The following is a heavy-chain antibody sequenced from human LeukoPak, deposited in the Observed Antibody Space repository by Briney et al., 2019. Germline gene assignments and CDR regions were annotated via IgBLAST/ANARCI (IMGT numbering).Heavy chain of an antibody. CDR2: ITGNEGSI. V-gene: IGHV3-20*04. J-gene: IGHJ3*02. Sequence: GGSLRLSCVASGFTFHAHGMNWVRQAPGKGLEWVSGITGNEGSISYADSVKGRFAISRDNTKNSLYLQMTSLKVEDTALYYCVKDGSYIAFDIWGLGTMVTVSS. CDR1: GFTFHAHG. D-gene: IGHD1-26*01. CDR3: VKDGSYIAFDI.